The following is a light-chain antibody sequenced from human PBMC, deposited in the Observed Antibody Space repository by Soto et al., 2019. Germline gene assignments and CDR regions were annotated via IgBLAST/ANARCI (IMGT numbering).Light chain of an antibody. V-gene: IGKV3-15*01. J-gene: IGKJ4*01. Sequence: EIVMTQSPATLSVSPGERATLSCRASQSVSSNLAWYQQKPGQAPRLLIYAASTRATGIPARFSGSGSGTEFNLTISSLQSEDCALYFCQQYNKFPSLTFGGGTKVEIK. CDR3: QQYNKFPSLT. CDR2: AAS. CDR1: QSVSSN.